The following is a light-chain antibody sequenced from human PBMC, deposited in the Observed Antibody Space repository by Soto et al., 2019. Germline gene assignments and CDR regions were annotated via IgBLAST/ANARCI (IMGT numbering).Light chain of an antibody. CDR1: SSDVGRYDY. V-gene: IGLV2-11*01. Sequence: QSALTQPRSVSGSPGQSVTISCTGSSSDVGRYDYVSWYQQHPGKAPKLIIYDVSQRPSGVPDHFSGSKSGNTASLTISGLQADDEADYYCCSYAGDSYVFGTGTQLTVL. CDR2: DVS. J-gene: IGLJ1*01. CDR3: CSYAGDSYV.